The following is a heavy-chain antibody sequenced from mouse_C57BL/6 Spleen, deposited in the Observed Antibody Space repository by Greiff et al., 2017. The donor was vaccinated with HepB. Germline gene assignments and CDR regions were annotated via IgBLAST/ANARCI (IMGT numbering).Heavy chain of an antibody. J-gene: IGHJ4*01. Sequence: VKVVESGPGLVAPSQSLSITCTVSGFSLTSYGVDWVRQPPGKGLEWLGVIWGGGSTNYNSALMSRLSISKDNSTSQVFLKMNSLQTDDTAMYYCATDGYDLYYYAMDYWGQGTSVTVSS. CDR2: IWGGGST. D-gene: IGHD2-2*01. CDR1: GFSLTSYG. V-gene: IGHV2-9*01. CDR3: ATDGYDLYYYAMDY.